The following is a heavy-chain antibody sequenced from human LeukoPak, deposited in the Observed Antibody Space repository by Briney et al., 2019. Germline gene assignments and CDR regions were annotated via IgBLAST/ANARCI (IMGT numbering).Heavy chain of an antibody. CDR3: ARASRAEQLAGSDF. Sequence: ASVTVSCKASGYTFTSYGINWVRQAPGQGVEGMGWISDYNVNTNYAQKLQGRVTMTTDTSTSTAYMELRSLRTCETAVYYCARASRAEQLAGSDFWGKGTTVTVSS. CDR1: GYTFTSYG. D-gene: IGHD6-6*01. V-gene: IGHV1-18*01. J-gene: IGHJ6*04. CDR2: ISDYNVNT.